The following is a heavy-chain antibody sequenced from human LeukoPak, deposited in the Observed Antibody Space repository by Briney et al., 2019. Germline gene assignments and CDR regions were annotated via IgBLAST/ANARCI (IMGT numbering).Heavy chain of an antibody. Sequence: KPGESLRLSCEASGFSLSSYSMQWVRQAPGKGLEWVSSISSSSSYIYYADSVKGRFTISRDNAKNSLYLQMNSLRAEDTAVYYCARVRSGATYYWGQGTLVTVSS. CDR1: GFSLSSYS. J-gene: IGHJ4*02. CDR2: ISSSSSYI. CDR3: ARVRSGATYY. V-gene: IGHV3-21*01. D-gene: IGHD5-12*01.